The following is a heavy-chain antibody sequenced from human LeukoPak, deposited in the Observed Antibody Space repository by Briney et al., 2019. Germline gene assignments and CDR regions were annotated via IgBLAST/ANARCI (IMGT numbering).Heavy chain of an antibody. J-gene: IGHJ4*02. V-gene: IGHV3-23*01. CDR2: ISGSGGST. D-gene: IGHD2-2*01. CDR1: GFAFSSYA. Sequence: PGGSLRLSCAASGFAFSSYAMSWVRQAPGKGLEWVSAISGSGGSTYYADSVKGRFTISRDNSKNTLYLQMNSLRAEDTAVYYCAKGDIVVVPAATDYWGQGTLVTVSS. CDR3: AKGDIVVVPAATDY.